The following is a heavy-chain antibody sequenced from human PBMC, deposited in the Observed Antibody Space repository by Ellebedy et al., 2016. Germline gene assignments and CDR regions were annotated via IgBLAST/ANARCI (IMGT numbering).Heavy chain of an antibody. CDR2: ISGSGGST. D-gene: IGHD5-12*01. V-gene: IGHV3-23*01. CDR3: AKSGSKDIVARNWFDP. CDR1: GFTFSSYA. J-gene: IGHJ5*02. Sequence: GESLKISXAASGFTFSSYAMSWVRQAPGKGLEWVSAISGSGGSTYYADSVKGRFTISRDNSKNTLYLQMNSLRAEDTAVYYCAKSGSKDIVARNWFDPWGQGTLVTVSS.